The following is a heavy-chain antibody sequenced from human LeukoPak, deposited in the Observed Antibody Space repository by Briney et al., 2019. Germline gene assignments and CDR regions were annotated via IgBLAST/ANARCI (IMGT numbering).Heavy chain of an antibody. CDR1: GFTFSSYA. V-gene: IGHV3-23*01. Sequence: PGGSLRLSCAASGFTFSSYAMSWVRQAPGKGLEWVSAISGSGGSTYYADSVKGRFTISRDNSKNTLYLQMNSLRAEDTAVYYCAKHNDYYDSSGYSENDYWGQGTLVTVSS. CDR2: ISGSGGST. CDR3: AKHNDYYDSSGYSENDY. J-gene: IGHJ4*02. D-gene: IGHD3-22*01.